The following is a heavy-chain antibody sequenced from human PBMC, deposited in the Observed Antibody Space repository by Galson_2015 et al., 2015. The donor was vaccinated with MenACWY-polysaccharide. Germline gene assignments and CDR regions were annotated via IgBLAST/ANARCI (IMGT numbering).Heavy chain of an antibody. J-gene: IGHJ3*01. CDR1: GFTFSSYS. D-gene: IGHD3-22*01. V-gene: IGHV3-48*01. CDR2: ISSSGGTT. CDR3: ARDAKDSSGYYNEAFDL. Sequence: SLRLSCAASGFTFSSYSMKWVRQAPGKGLEWVSYISSSGGTTSYADSVKGRFTISRDNAKNSLYLQMNSLRAEDTAMYYCARDAKDSSGYYNEAFDLWGQGTMVTVSS.